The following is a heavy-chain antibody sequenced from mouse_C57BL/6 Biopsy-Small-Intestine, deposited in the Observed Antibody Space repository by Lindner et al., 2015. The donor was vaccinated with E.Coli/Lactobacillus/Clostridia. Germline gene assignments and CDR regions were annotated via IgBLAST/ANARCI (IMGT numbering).Heavy chain of an antibody. Sequence: SVKVSCKASGGSFNYYGLTWVRQAPGQGLEYMGRIIPMIALADYPQKFHGRVTIMADRSTNTVYIEVSSLTSADTAVYYCARAAAIDGYNLRLDYWGQGTVVTVSS. CDR3: ARAAAIDGYNLRLDY. J-gene: IGHJ4*01. V-gene: IGHV1-75*01. CDR1: GGSFNYYG. CDR2: IIPMIALA. D-gene: IGHD2-12*01.